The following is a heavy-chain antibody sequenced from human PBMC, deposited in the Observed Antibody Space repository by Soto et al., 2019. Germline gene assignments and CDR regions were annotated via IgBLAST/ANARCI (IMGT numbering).Heavy chain of an antibody. D-gene: IGHD6-6*01. Sequence: SETLSLTCTVSGGSISSSSYYWGWIRQPPGKGLEWIGSIYYSGSTYYNPSLKSRVTISVDTSKNQFSLKLSSVTAADTAVYYCARTVRSSSVYFDYWGQGTLVTVSS. CDR3: ARTVRSSSVYFDY. J-gene: IGHJ4*02. V-gene: IGHV4-39*01. CDR1: GGSISSSSYY. CDR2: IYYSGST.